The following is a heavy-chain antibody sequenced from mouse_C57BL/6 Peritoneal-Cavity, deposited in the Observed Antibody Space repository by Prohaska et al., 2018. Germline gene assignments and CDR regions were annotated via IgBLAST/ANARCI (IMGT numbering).Heavy chain of an antibody. Sequence: GYYWIWIRQSPAKPLEWMGYITHSGETFYNPSLQSPISITRETSKNQFFLQLNSVTTEDTAMYYCAGDRKGYWYFDVWGTGTTVTVSS. CDR1: GYY. CDR2: ITHSGET. V-gene: IGHV12-3*01. CDR3: AGDRKGYWYFDV. J-gene: IGHJ1*03.